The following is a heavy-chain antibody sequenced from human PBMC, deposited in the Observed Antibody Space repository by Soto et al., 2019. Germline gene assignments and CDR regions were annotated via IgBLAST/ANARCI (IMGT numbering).Heavy chain of an antibody. CDR3: ATWHLREHAYDI. CDR2: VYDLDGT. V-gene: IGHV3-53*01. J-gene: IGHJ3*02. Sequence: DVQLVASGGGLIQPGGSLRLSCVASGLTFSGKKYMAWVRQAPGKGPEWVSGVYDLDGTYYADSVRGRFTTSIDSSRTTVYLQMRVLRPEDTALYFCATWHLREHAYDIWGQGTMVTVAS. CDR1: GLTFSGKKY. D-gene: IGHD5-12*01.